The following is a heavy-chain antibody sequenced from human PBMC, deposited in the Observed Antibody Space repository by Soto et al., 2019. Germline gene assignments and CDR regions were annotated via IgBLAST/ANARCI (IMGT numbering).Heavy chain of an antibody. Sequence: GGSLRLSCAASGFTFSSYGMHWVRQAPGKGLEWVAVISYDGSNKYYADSVKGRFTISRDNSKNTLYLQMNSLRAEDTAVYYCAKERGSSSSGYGMDVWGQGTTVTVSS. CDR2: ISYDGSNK. CDR1: GFTFSSYG. J-gene: IGHJ6*02. D-gene: IGHD6-6*01. V-gene: IGHV3-30*18. CDR3: AKERGSSSSGYGMDV.